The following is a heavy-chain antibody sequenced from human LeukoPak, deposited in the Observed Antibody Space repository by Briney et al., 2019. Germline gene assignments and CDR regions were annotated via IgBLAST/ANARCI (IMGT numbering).Heavy chain of an antibody. D-gene: IGHD3-3*01. V-gene: IGHV3-7*01. Sequence: PGGSLRLSCAASGFTFSSYWMSWVRQAPGKGLEWVASIKQDGSEKYYVDSVKGRFTISRDNAKNSLCLQMNSLRAEDTAVYYCARDRGPYYDFWSGYYSPNVWGKGTTVTVSS. CDR2: IKQDGSEK. J-gene: IGHJ6*04. CDR3: ARDRGPYYDFWSGYYSPNV. CDR1: GFTFSSYW.